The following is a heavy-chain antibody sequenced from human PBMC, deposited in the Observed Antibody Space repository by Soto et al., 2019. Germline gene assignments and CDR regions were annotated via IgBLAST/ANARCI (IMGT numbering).Heavy chain of an antibody. CDR3: ARREYSGYDYRSHFDY. CDR1: GFSFTSYC. V-gene: IGHV5-51*01. J-gene: IGHJ4*02. Sequence: GVSVKISCKGSGFSFTSYCSCWVRHLPGKGLEWMGIIYPGDSDTRYSPSFQGQVTISADKSISTAYLQWSSLKASDTAMYYCARREYSGYDYRSHFDYWGQGTLVTVSS. CDR2: IYPGDSDT. D-gene: IGHD5-12*01.